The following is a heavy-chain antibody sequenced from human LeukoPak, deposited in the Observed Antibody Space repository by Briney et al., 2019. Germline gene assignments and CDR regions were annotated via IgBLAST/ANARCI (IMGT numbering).Heavy chain of an antibody. CDR3: ARALIVVVPAANPVDY. CDR1: GFTLSNYW. V-gene: IGHV3-11*04. J-gene: IGHJ4*02. Sequence: GGSLRLSCAASGFTLSNYWMSWIRQAPGKGLEWVSYISSSGSTIYYADSVKGRFTISRDNAKNSLYLQMNSLRAEDTAVYYCARALIVVVPAANPVDYWGQGTLVTVSS. D-gene: IGHD2-2*01. CDR2: ISSSGSTI.